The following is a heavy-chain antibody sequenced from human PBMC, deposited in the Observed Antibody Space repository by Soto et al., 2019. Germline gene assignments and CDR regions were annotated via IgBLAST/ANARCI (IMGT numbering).Heavy chain of an antibody. D-gene: IGHD3-10*01. Sequence: TSETLSLTCTVSGGSISNYYWSWIRQPPGKGLEWIGFIYYSGSTNYNPSLKSRVTISVDTSKNQFSLKLSSVTAADTAVYYCARYGYYHLDVWGKGTTVTVSS. CDR1: GGSISNYY. CDR3: ARYGYYHLDV. CDR2: IYYSGST. J-gene: IGHJ6*03. V-gene: IGHV4-59*01.